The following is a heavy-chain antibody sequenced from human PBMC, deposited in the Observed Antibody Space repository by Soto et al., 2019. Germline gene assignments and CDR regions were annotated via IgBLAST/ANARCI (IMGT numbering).Heavy chain of an antibody. D-gene: IGHD3-16*01. V-gene: IGHV4-39*01. Sequence: SETLSLTWTVSGGAISCSSYYGVWIRQFPGQVLEWMANVYYSETTAYNPALRSRLTISVDTSKNQFSLKVKSVTAADTAIYYCARLMFGGGDFDYWGQGTLVTVSS. CDR2: VYYSETT. J-gene: IGHJ4*02. CDR1: GGAISCSSYY. CDR3: ARLMFGGGDFDY.